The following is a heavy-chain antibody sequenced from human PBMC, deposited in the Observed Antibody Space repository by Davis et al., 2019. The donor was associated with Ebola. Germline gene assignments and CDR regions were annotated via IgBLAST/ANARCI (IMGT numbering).Heavy chain of an antibody. D-gene: IGHD2-2*01. J-gene: IGHJ4*02. Sequence: GESLKISCKGSGYSFTTYWIGWVRQMPGKGLEWMGIIYPGDSDTRYSPSFQGQVTISADKSISTAYLQWSSLKASDTAMYYCARSGFCSSTSCSSRGGFDYWGQGTLVTVSS. CDR3: ARSGFCSSTSCSSRGGFDY. V-gene: IGHV5-51*01. CDR1: GYSFTTYW. CDR2: IYPGDSDT.